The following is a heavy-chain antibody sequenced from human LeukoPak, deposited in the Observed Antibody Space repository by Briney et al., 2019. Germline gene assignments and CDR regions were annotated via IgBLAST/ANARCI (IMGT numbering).Heavy chain of an antibody. Sequence: GGSLRLSCAASEFTFSRYGMDWVRQAPGKGLEWVAFIRFDGSIKYYADSVKGRFTISRDNSKNSLYLQMNSLRPEDTAVYYCARWHGYPHYSFDYWGQGTLVTVSS. CDR1: EFTFSRYG. D-gene: IGHD3-22*01. CDR2: IRFDGSIK. V-gene: IGHV3-30*02. CDR3: ARWHGYPHYSFDY. J-gene: IGHJ4*02.